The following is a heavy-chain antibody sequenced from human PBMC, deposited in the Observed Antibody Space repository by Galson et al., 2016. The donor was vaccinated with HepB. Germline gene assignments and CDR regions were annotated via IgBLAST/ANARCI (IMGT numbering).Heavy chain of an antibody. J-gene: IGHJ6*02. CDR2: IDAANGDT. CDR1: GYTFTTYA. Sequence: SVKVSCKASGYTFTTYAMYWVRQAPGQRLEWMGWIDAANGDTKYSQRLQGRGTITWDTSANTAYMELSSLRSEDTAVYYCARGHIVATVDYYYYGLDVWGQGTTVTVSS. V-gene: IGHV1-3*01. D-gene: IGHD5-12*01. CDR3: ARGHIVATVDYYYYGLDV.